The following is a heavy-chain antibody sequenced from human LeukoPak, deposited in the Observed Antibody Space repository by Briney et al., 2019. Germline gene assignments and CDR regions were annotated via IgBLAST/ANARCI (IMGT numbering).Heavy chain of an antibody. CDR2: IYHSGST. V-gene: IGHV4-38-2*02. CDR3: AGQDFVVVTLWAFDI. CDR1: GYSISSGYY. J-gene: IGHJ3*02. Sequence: PSETLSLTCTVSGYSISSGYYWGWIRQPPGKGLEWIGSIYHSGSTNYNPSLKSRVTISVDTSKNQFSLKLSSVTAADTAVYYCAGQDFVVVTLWAFDIWGQGTMVTVSS. D-gene: IGHD2-21*02.